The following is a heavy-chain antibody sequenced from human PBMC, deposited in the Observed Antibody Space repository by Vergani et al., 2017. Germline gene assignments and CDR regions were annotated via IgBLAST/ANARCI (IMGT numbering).Heavy chain of an antibody. V-gene: IGHV3-23*01. CDR3: AKDVLGDSSDLDS. CDR2: ISRSGFNT. J-gene: IGHJ4*02. D-gene: IGHD3-22*01. CDR1: GFPFSSYA. Sequence: HLLESGGGLVQPGGSLRLSCAASGFPFSSYALTWVRQAPGKGLEWVSTISRSGFNTYYADSVKGRFTVSRDNSKSTLFLQMNSLRAGDTAVYYCAKDVLGDSSDLDSWGPGTLVTVSS.